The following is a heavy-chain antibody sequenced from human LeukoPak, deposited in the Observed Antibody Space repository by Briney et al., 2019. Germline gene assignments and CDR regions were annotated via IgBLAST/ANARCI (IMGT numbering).Heavy chain of an antibody. V-gene: IGHV3-73*01. CDR2: IRSKADSYAT. D-gene: IGHD1-26*01. CDR1: GFTFSDSG. J-gene: IGHJ4*02. CDR3: ATFPSGGWSAY. Sequence: PGGSLRLSCAASGFTFSDSGMHWVRQASGKGLEWVGHIRSKADSYATVYAASVKGRFTITRDDSENTAYLQMNSLKTEDTAVYYCATFPSGGWSAYWGQGTLVTVSS.